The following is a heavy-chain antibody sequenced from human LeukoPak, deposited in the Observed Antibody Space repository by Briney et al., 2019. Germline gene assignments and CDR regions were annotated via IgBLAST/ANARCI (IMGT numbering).Heavy chain of an antibody. D-gene: IGHD6-6*01. CDR3: VKDRSIAAPNNDFFDS. Sequence: GGSLRLSCVVSGFTFTNYVVHWVRQAPGKGLEWVTLVSSDGGIKYYADSVKGRFTISRDNSKNTLYLQMSSLRADDTAVYYCVKDRSIAAPNNDFFDSWGQGVLVTVSS. CDR2: VSSDGGIK. CDR1: GFTFTNYV. J-gene: IGHJ4*02. V-gene: IGHV3-30*14.